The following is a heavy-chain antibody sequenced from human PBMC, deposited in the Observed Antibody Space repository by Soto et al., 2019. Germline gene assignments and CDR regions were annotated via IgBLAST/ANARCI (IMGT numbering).Heavy chain of an antibody. V-gene: IGHV4-39*01. CDR2: IYYSGST. D-gene: IGHD3-22*01. J-gene: IGHJ5*02. CDR3: ARVTYYYDSSGRPNWFDP. Sequence: QLQLQESGPGLVKPSETLSLTCTVSGGSISSSSYYWGWIRQPPGKGLEWIGSIYYSGSTYYNPSLKSRVTISVDTSKNQFSLKLSSVTAADTAVYYCARVTYYYDSSGRPNWFDPWGQGTLVTVSS. CDR1: GGSISSSSYY.